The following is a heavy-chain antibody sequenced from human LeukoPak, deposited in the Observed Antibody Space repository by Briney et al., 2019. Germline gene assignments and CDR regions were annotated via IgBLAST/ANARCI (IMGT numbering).Heavy chain of an antibody. CDR3: ARAERLVAATRPIFDI. V-gene: IGHV1-2*02. CDR1: GYTFTGYY. CDR2: INPNSGGT. Sequence: ASVKVSCKASGYTFTGYYMHWVRQAPGQGLEWMGWINPNSGGTNYAQKFQGRVTMTRDTSISTACMELSRLRSDDTAVYYCARAERLVAATRPIFDIWGQGTMVTVSS. J-gene: IGHJ3*02. D-gene: IGHD2-15*01.